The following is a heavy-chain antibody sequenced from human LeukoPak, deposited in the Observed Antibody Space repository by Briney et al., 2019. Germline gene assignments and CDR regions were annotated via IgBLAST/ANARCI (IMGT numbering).Heavy chain of an antibody. D-gene: IGHD3-10*01. CDR1: GGSFSGYY. V-gene: IGHV4-34*01. Sequence: SETLSLTCAVSGGSFSGYYWSWIRQPPGKGLEWIGEINHSGSTNYNPSLKSRVTISVDTSKNQFSLKLSSVTAADTAVYYCARGLAVRGPRVGFDPWGQGTLVTVPS. CDR3: ARGLAVRGPRVGFDP. J-gene: IGHJ5*02. CDR2: INHSGST.